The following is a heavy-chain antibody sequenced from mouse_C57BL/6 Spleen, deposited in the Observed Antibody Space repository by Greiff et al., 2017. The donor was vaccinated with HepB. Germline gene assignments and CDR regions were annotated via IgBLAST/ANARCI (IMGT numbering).Heavy chain of an antibody. V-gene: IGHV14-4*01. CDR3: TITTVVEY. Sequence: VQLQQSGAELVRPGASVKLSCTASGFNIKDDYMHGVKQRPEQGLEWIGWIDPENGDTEYASKFQGKATITADTSSNTAYLQLSSLTSEDTAVYYCTITTVVEYWGQGTTLTVSS. J-gene: IGHJ2*01. D-gene: IGHD1-1*01. CDR2: IDPENGDT. CDR1: GFNIKDDY.